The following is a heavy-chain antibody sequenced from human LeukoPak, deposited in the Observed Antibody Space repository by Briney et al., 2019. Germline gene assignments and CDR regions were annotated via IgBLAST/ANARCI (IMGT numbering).Heavy chain of an antibody. V-gene: IGHV3-23*01. CDR3: AKRWFGDR. D-gene: IGHD3-10*01. Sequence: GGSLRLSCAASGFTLSSYAMSWVRQGPGKGLEWVSAISVSGNTYHADSVKGRFTISRDSSKNTLYLQMNSLRAGDAAVYYCAKRWFGDRWGQGTLVTVSS. J-gene: IGHJ5*02. CDR2: ISVSGNT. CDR1: GFTLSSYA.